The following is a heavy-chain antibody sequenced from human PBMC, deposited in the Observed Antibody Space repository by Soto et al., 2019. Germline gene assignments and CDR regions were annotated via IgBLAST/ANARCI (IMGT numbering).Heavy chain of an antibody. CDR3: AKENSLYCSSTSCYLDY. J-gene: IGHJ4*02. CDR1: GFAFSRYA. Sequence: VGSLRLSCAASGFAFSRYAMSWVRQAPGKGLEWVSAISGGGHNTFYADSVKGRFTISRDNSENTLYLQMSSLRAEDTAAYFCAKENSLYCSSTSCYLDYWGPGTLVTVSS. D-gene: IGHD2-2*01. CDR2: ISGGGHNT. V-gene: IGHV3-23*01.